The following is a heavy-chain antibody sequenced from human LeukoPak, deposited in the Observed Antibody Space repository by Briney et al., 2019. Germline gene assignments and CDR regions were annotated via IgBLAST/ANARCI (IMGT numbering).Heavy chain of an antibody. CDR2: INTNTGNP. CDR3: ARGTDLYYDILGYDY. V-gene: IGHV7-4-1*02. J-gene: IGHJ4*02. CDR1: GYTFTSYA. Sequence: ASVKVSCKASGYTFTSYAMNWVRQAPGQGLEWMGWINTNTGNPTYAQGFTGRFVFSLDTSVSTAYLQISSLKAEDTAVYYCARGTDLYYDILGYDYWGQGTLVTVSS. D-gene: IGHD3-9*01.